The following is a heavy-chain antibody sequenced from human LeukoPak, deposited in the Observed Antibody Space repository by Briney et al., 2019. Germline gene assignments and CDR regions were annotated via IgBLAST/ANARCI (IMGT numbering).Heavy chain of an antibody. V-gene: IGHV3-48*03. CDR2: TSRSGSTK. CDR3: ARESGNYYGLDV. Sequence: GGSLRLSCAASGFTFSGYEMNWVRQAPGKGLEWVSYTSRSGSTKYYADSVKGRFTISIDNAKNSLYLQMNSLRAEDTAVYYCARESGNYYGLDVWGQGTTVTVSS. J-gene: IGHJ6*02. CDR1: GFTFSGYE. D-gene: IGHD1-14*01.